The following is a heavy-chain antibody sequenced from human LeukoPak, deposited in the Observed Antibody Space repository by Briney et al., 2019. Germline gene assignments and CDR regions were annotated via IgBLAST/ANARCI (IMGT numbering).Heavy chain of an antibody. CDR3: ARGASSAFYYSNY. CDR2: ISAYNGNT. D-gene: IGHD3-22*01. V-gene: IGHV1-18*01. CDR1: GYTFTSYG. J-gene: IGHJ4*02. Sequence: GASVKVSCKASGYTFTSYGVSWVRQAPGRGLEWMGWISAYNGNTDYAQNLQGRATMTTDTSTSTAYMELRSLISDDTAVYYCARGASSAFYYSNYWGQGTLVTVSS.